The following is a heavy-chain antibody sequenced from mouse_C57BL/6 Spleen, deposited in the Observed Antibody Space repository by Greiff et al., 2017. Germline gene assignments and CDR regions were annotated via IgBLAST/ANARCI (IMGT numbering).Heavy chain of an antibody. Sequence: QVQLKQSGAELVKPGASVKISCKASGYAFSSYWMNWVKQRPGKGLEWIGQIYPGDGDTNYNGKFKGKATLTADKSSSTACMQLSSLTSEDSAVYFCARSKSTMVTTGGYFDVWGTGTTVTVSS. D-gene: IGHD2-2*01. V-gene: IGHV1-80*01. CDR3: ARSKSTMVTTGGYFDV. CDR2: IYPGDGDT. J-gene: IGHJ1*03. CDR1: GYAFSSYW.